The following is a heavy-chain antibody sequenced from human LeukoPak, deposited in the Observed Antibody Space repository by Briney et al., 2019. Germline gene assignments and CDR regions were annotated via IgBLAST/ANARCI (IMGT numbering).Heavy chain of an antibody. Sequence: GASVKVSCKASGYTFTDYYMHWVQQAPGKGLEWMGRVDPEDGETIYAEKFQGRVTITADTSTDTAYMELSSLRSEDTAVYCCATGWSGSYWYYFDYWGQGTLVTVSS. CDR2: VDPEDGET. D-gene: IGHD1-26*01. J-gene: IGHJ4*02. CDR3: ATGWSGSYWYYFDY. V-gene: IGHV1-69-2*01. CDR1: GYTFTDYY.